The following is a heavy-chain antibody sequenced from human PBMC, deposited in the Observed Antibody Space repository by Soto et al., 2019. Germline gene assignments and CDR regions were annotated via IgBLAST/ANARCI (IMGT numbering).Heavy chain of an antibody. CDR2: IYPGDSDT. Sequence: GESLKISCNGSGYIFTSYWIGWVRQMPGKGLEWMGIIYPGDSDTRYSPSFQGQVTISADRSISTAYLQWSSLKASDTAMYYCAREARQHFTNAFDIWGQGTMVTVSS. D-gene: IGHD1-1*01. V-gene: IGHV5-51*01. J-gene: IGHJ3*02. CDR1: GYIFTSYW. CDR3: AREARQHFTNAFDI.